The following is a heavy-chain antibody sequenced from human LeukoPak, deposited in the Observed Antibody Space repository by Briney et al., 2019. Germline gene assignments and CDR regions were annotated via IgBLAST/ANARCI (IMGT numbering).Heavy chain of an antibody. J-gene: IGHJ5*02. Sequence: GASVKVSCKASGYTFTSYGISWVRQAPGQGLEWMGWISAYNGNTNYAQKLQDRVTMTTDTSTSTAYMELRSLRSDDTAVYYCAMETMVRGVIGGNWFDPWGQGTLVTVSS. CDR2: ISAYNGNT. CDR3: AMETMVRGVIGGNWFDP. V-gene: IGHV1-18*01. CDR1: GYTFTSYG. D-gene: IGHD3-10*01.